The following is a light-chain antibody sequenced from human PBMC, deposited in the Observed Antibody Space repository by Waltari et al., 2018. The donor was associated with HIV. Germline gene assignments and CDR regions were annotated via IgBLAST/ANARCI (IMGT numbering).Light chain of an antibody. CDR2: INRDGTY. J-gene: IGLJ3*02. CDR3: QTWGTGMV. Sequence: QLVLTQSPSASASLGASVRLTCTLSSGHSTYAIAWHQQRPEKGPRYLMRINRDGTYNKGDGSPYRFSGSSSGAERYRSISSRQSEDEAYYYCQTWGTGMVFGGGTKLTVL. V-gene: IGLV4-69*01. CDR1: SGHSTYA.